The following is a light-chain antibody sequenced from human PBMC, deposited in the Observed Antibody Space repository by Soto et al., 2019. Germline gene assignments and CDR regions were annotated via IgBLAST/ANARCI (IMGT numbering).Light chain of an antibody. V-gene: IGLV2-23*01. Sequence: QSVLTQPASVSGSPGQSITISCAGTSSAFGSYNRVSWYQQHPGKAPKLIIYEGSNRPSGISNRYSGSKSGNTASLTISGLQAEDEADYYCFSFAGGVTSVFGAGTKLTVL. CDR1: SSAFGSYNR. CDR2: EGS. CDR3: FSFAGGVTSV. J-gene: IGLJ1*01.